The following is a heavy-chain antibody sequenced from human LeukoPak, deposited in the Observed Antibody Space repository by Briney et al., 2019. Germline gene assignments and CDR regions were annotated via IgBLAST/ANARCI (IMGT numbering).Heavy chain of an antibody. CDR3: ARGGIPHYYYYMDV. J-gene: IGHJ6*03. Sequence: ASVKVSCKASGYTFTSYGIGWVRQAPGQGLEWRGWISAYNGNTNYAQKFQGRVTMTRDTSISTAYMDLSSLRSDDTALYYCARGGIPHYYYYMDVWGKGTTVTVSS. D-gene: IGHD1-1*01. V-gene: IGHV1-18*01. CDR1: GYTFTSYG. CDR2: ISAYNGNT.